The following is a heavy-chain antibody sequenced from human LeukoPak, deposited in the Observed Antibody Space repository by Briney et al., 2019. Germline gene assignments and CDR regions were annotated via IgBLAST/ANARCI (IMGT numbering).Heavy chain of an antibody. V-gene: IGHV3-21*01. CDR3: ARDPYSGSYGADYYYYTDV. D-gene: IGHD1-26*01. J-gene: IGHJ6*03. CDR1: GFTFSSYS. Sequence: GGSLRLSCAASGFTFSSYSMNWVRQTPGQGLEWVSSITSGSSHIYYADSVKGRFTISRDNAKSSLYLQMNSLRAEDTAVYYCARDPYSGSYGADYYYYTDVWGKGTAVTISS. CDR2: ITSGSSHI.